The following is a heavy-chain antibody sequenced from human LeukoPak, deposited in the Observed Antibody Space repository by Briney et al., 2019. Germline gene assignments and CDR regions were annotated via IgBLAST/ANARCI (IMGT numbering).Heavy chain of an antibody. CDR1: GFTFSRYS. CDR2: ISSSSSYI. D-gene: IGHD2/OR15-2a*01. CDR3: ARMRGIYYYMDV. J-gene: IGHJ6*03. V-gene: IGHV3-21*01. Sequence: GGPLRLSCAASGFTFSRYSMNWVRQAPGKGPEWVSSISSSSSYIYYAVSVKGRFTSSRDNAKNSLYLQMNSLRAEDTAVYYCARMRGIYYYMDVWGKGTTVTVSS.